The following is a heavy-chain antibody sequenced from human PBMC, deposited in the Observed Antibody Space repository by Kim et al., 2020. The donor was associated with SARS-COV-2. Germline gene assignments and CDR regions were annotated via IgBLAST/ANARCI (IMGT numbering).Heavy chain of an antibody. CDR3: ANGYCSGGSCKFDP. J-gene: IGHJ5*02. V-gene: IGHV3-23*01. Sequence: ADSVKGRFTISRDNSKNRLYLQMNSLRAEDTAVYYCANGYCSGGSCKFDPWGQGTLVTVSS. D-gene: IGHD2-15*01.